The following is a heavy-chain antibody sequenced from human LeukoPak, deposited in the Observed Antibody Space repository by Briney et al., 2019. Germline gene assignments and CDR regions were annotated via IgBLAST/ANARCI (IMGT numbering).Heavy chain of an antibody. CDR3: ARHPPLGYYYDY. CDR2: IYYSGST. V-gene: IGHV4-39*01. J-gene: IGHJ4*02. D-gene: IGHD7-27*01. Sequence: PSETLSLTCTVSGDSISSSRSYWGWIRQPPGKGLEWIGSIYYSGSTYYNPSLKSRVTISVDTSKNQFSLKLSSVTAADTAVYYCARHPPLGYYYDYWGQGTLVTVSS. CDR1: GDSISSSRSY.